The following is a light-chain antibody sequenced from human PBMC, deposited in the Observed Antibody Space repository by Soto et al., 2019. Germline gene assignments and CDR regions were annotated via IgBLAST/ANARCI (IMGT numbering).Light chain of an antibody. Sequence: EIVLTQSPGTLSLSPGERATLSCRASQSVSSSYLAWYQQKPGQAPRLLIYGASSWATGIPDRFSGSGSGTDFTLTISRLEPEDFAVYYCQQYGSSPPKLTFGGGTKVEIK. CDR2: GAS. CDR3: QQYGSSPPKLT. CDR1: QSVSSSY. V-gene: IGKV3-20*01. J-gene: IGKJ4*01.